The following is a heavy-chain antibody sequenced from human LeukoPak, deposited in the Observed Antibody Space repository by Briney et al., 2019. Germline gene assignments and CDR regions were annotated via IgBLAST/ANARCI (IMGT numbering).Heavy chain of an antibody. CDR1: GFTFSSYA. V-gene: IGHV3-23*01. D-gene: IGHD3-9*01. J-gene: IGHJ4*02. CDR3: AKCQAPYDILTGSSY. Sequence: PGGSLRLSCAASGFTFSSYAMSWVRQAPGKGLEWVSAISGSGGSTYYADSVKGRFTISRDNSKNTLYLEMNSLRAEDTAVYYCAKCQAPYDILTGSSYWGQGTLVTVSS. CDR2: ISGSGGST.